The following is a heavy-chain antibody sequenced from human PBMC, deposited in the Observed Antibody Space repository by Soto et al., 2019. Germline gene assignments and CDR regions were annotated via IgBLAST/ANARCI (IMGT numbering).Heavy chain of an antibody. CDR3: VRRDVSATGIDWFDP. CDR1: GYTFTSYG. D-gene: IGHD6-13*01. J-gene: IGHJ5*02. V-gene: IGHV1-3*01. Sequence: ASVKVSCKASGYTFTSYGIHWVRQAPGQRLEWMGWINAANGDTKYSPKFQGRVIITRDTSASTAYMELSSLRSEDTAVYYCVRRDVSATGIDWFDPWGQGTLVTVSS. CDR2: INAANGDT.